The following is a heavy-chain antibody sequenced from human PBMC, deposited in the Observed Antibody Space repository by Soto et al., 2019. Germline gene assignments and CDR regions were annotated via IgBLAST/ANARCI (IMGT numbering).Heavy chain of an antibody. Sequence: SVKVSCKASGGTFSSYAISWVRQAPGQGLEWMGGIIPIFGTANYAQKFQGRVTITADKSTSTAYMELSSLRSEDTAVYYCARERYSSSWYSGGMDVWGQGTTVTVSS. J-gene: IGHJ6*02. CDR3: ARERYSSSWYSGGMDV. V-gene: IGHV1-69*06. CDR2: IIPIFGTA. CDR1: GGTFSSYA. D-gene: IGHD6-13*01.